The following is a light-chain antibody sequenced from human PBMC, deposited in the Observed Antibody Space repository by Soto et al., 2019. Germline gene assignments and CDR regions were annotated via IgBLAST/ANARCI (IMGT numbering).Light chain of an antibody. CDR3: SSYAGSRYV. Sequence: QSVLTQPPSPSRSPGQSVTISCTGTSSDVGGDTHVPWYQQHPGKAPKLMIYEVNKRPSGVPDRFSGSKSGNTASLTVSGLQAEDEAEYYCSSYAGSRYVFGTGTKVTVL. CDR1: SSDVGGDTH. CDR2: EVN. V-gene: IGLV2-8*01. J-gene: IGLJ1*01.